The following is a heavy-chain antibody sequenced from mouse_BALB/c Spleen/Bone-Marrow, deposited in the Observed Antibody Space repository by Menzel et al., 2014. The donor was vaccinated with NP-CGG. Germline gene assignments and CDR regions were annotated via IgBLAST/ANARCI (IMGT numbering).Heavy chain of an antibody. CDR2: ISSGGSYT. V-gene: IGHV5-6*01. CDR1: GFTFSSYG. CDR3: ARGSGAYYGNYWFAY. J-gene: IGHJ3*01. D-gene: IGHD2-10*01. Sequence: EVQGVESGGDLVKPGGSLKLSCAASGFTFSSYGMSWVRQTPDKRLEWVATISSGGSYTYYPDSVKGRFTISRDNAKNTLYLQMSSLKSEDTAMYYCARGSGAYYGNYWFAYWGQGTLVTVSA.